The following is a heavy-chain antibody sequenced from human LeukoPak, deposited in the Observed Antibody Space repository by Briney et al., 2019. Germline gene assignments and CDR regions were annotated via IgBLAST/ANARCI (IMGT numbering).Heavy chain of an antibody. Sequence: SGPTLVKPTQTLTLTCTFSGFSLSTSGVGVGWIRQPPGKALEWLALIYWNDDKRYSPSLKSRLTITKDSSKNQVVLTMTNMDPVDTATYYCARPYSSSWYIPLFRIDYWGQGTLVTVSS. D-gene: IGHD6-13*01. J-gene: IGHJ4*02. V-gene: IGHV2-5*01. CDR3: ARPYSSSWYIPLFRIDY. CDR1: GFSLSTSGVG. CDR2: IYWNDDK.